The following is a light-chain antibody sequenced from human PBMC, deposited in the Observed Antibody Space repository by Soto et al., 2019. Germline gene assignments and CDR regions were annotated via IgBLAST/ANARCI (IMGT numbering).Light chain of an antibody. CDR2: EVS. CDR3: FSYTSSGTYV. V-gene: IGLV2-14*01. J-gene: IGLJ1*01. CDR1: SSDVGNYKY. Sequence: SALTQPASVSGSPGQSITISCTGTSSDVGNYKYVSWHQQHPGKAPKLMIYEVSNRPSGVSNRFSGSKSGNTASLTISGLQAEDETDYYCFSYTSSGTYVFGTGTKGTVL.